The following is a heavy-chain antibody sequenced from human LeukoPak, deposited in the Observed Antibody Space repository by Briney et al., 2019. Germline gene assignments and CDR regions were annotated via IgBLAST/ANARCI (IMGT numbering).Heavy chain of an antibody. V-gene: IGHV3-33*08. CDR2: IWYDGSNK. CDR3: ARGVDYYENSGTIDY. CDR1: GSMFRNYW. Sequence: GGSLRLSCVVSGSMFRNYWMSWLRQAPGKGPEWVAIIWYDGSNKKYEDSVKGRFTISRDNSKNTLYLQMNSLRAEDTAVYYCARGVDYYENSGTIDYWGQGTLVTVSS. J-gene: IGHJ4*02. D-gene: IGHD3-22*01.